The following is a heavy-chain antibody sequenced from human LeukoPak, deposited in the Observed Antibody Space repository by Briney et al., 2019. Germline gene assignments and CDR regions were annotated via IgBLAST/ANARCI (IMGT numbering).Heavy chain of an antibody. CDR1: GASISSYY. Sequence: PSETLSLTCTVSGASISSYYWSWIRQPAGKGLEWIGRIYTSGSTNYNPSLKSRVTMSLDTSKNHFSLKLSSVTAADTAVYYCARDFSSNYGLNWFDPWGQGTLVTVSS. J-gene: IGHJ5*02. CDR3: ARDFSSNYGLNWFDP. CDR2: IYTSGST. D-gene: IGHD4-11*01. V-gene: IGHV4-4*07.